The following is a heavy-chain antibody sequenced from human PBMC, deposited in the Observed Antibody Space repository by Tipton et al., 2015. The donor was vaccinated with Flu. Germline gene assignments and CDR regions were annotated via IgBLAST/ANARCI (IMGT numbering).Heavy chain of an antibody. CDR2: IIGTGGST. Sequence: SLRLSCAASGFTFSSYAMSWVRQAPGKGLDWVSAIIGTGGSTYYADSVKGRFTISRDNSKNTVYLQMNRLRAEDTAVYYCAKQSGGTVAGQNWFDPWGQGTLVTVSS. CDR1: GFTFSSYA. CDR3: AKQSGGTVAGQNWFDP. D-gene: IGHD6-19*01. V-gene: IGHV3-23*01. J-gene: IGHJ5*02.